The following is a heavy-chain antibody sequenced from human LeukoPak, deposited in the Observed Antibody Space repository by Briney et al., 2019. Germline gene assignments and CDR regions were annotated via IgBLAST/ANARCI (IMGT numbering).Heavy chain of an antibody. CDR3: ARGTRDNGDY. CDR2: IIPIFGTA. CDR1: GGTFSSYA. V-gene: IGHV1-69*05. D-gene: IGHD1-1*01. Sequence: AASVKVSCKASGGTFSSYAISWVRQAPGQGLEWMGRIIPIFGTANYAQKFQGRVTITTDESTSTAYMELSSLRSEDTAVYYCARGTRDNGDYWGQGTLVTVSS. J-gene: IGHJ4*02.